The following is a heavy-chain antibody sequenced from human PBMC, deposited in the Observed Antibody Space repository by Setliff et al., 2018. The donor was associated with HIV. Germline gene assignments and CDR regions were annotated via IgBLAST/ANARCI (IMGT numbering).Heavy chain of an antibody. Sequence: SSETLSLTCAVSGGSISSSSYYWGWIRQPPGKGLQWIGSIYYRGSTYYNPSLKSRVTISVDTSKTQFSLKLRSVTAADTALYYCARGRYRSRWYASDHYYIDVWGKGTTVTVSS. CDR2: IYYRGST. D-gene: IGHD6-13*01. CDR3: ARGRYRSRWYASDHYYIDV. J-gene: IGHJ6*03. V-gene: IGHV4-39*01. CDR1: GGSISSSSYY.